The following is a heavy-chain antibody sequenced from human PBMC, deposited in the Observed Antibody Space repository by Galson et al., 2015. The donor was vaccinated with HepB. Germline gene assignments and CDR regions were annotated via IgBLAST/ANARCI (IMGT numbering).Heavy chain of an antibody. CDR2: ISHDGTME. CDR3: SRDVGSCSGGYYYFYYMDV. Sequence: SLRLSCAGSGFTFSRYPMHWVRQAPGKGLEWVAVISHDGTMEYYRESVKGRFSISRDSVKSTLYLQMNSLRAEDTAVYYCSRDVGSCSGGYYYFYYMDVWGKGTTVTVSS. J-gene: IGHJ6*03. V-gene: IGHV3-30-3*01. D-gene: IGHD2-15*01. CDR1: GFTFSRYP.